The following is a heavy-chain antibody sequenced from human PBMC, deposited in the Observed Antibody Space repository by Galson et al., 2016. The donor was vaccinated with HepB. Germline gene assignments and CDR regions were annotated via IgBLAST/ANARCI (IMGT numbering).Heavy chain of an antibody. CDR3: ATMVPEYYFAMHV. D-gene: IGHD2-8*01. J-gene: IGHJ6*02. Sequence: ETLSLTCTVSGGPISSYYWSWIRQPPGKGLEWIGYIYHSGNINYNSSLKSRVTISVDTSKNQFSLKLTLVTAADTAVYYCATMVPEYYFAMHVWGLGTTVTVSS. CDR2: IYHSGNI. CDR1: GGPISSYY. V-gene: IGHV4-59*01.